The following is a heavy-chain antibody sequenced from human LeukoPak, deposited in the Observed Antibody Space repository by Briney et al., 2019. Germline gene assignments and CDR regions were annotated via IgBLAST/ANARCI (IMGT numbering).Heavy chain of an antibody. CDR1: GFTFSSYG. J-gene: IGHJ4*02. CDR3: ARDPPGDQLWLLPSPPDY. CDR2: ISAYNGNT. V-gene: IGHV1-18*01. Sequence: KTGGSLRLSCAASGFTFSSYGMHWVRQAPGQGLEWMGWISAYNGNTNYAQKLQGRVTMTTDTSTSTAYMELRSLRSDDTAVYYCARDPPGDQLWLLPSPPDYWGQGTLVTVSS. D-gene: IGHD5-18*01.